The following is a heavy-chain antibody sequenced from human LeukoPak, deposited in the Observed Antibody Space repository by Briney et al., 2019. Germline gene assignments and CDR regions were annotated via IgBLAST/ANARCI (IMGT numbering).Heavy chain of an antibody. Sequence: PGGSLRLFCAASGFTFRIYFMHWVRQARGKGLEWVSYISSSGSTIYYAEFVKGRFHISRDNATNSLYLQMNSLRAEDTAVYYCARKGGYGLDFDYWGQGALVTVSS. CDR3: ARKGGYGLDFDY. J-gene: IGHJ4*02. CDR1: GFTFRIYF. V-gene: IGHV3-48*03. CDR2: ISSSGSTI. D-gene: IGHD5-18*01.